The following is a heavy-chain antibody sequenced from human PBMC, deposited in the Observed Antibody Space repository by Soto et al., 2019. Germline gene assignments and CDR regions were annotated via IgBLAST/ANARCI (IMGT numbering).Heavy chain of an antibody. J-gene: IGHJ6*02. V-gene: IGHV4-59*08. D-gene: IGHD1-26*01. CDR3: ARWSKGAGGPPGHYYYYGMDV. Sequence: SQTLSLTCTVSGDSSGSHYCSCILQPPGKGLEWIGSIYYSGSTYYNPSLKSRVTISVDTSKNQFSLKLSSVTAADTAVYYCARWSKGAGGPPGHYYYYGMDVWGQGTTVTVSS. CDR2: IYYSGST. CDR1: GDSSGSHY.